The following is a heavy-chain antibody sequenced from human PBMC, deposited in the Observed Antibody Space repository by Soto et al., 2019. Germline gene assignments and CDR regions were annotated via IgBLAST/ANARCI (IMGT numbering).Heavy chain of an antibody. D-gene: IGHD3-9*01. Sequence: SETLSLTCAVYGGSFSGYYWSWIRQPPGKGLEWIGEINHSGSTNYNPSLKSRVTISVDTSKNQFSLKLSSVTAADTAVYYCARVSYDILTVSWFDSGGQGTVVTVSS. V-gene: IGHV4-34*01. CDR1: GGSFSGYY. CDR2: INHSGST. CDR3: ARVSYDILTVSWFDS. J-gene: IGHJ5*01.